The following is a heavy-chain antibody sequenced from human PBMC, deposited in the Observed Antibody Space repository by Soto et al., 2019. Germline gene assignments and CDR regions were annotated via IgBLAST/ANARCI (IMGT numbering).Heavy chain of an antibody. CDR2: ISGSGADT. J-gene: IGHJ5*02. Sequence: EVQLLESGGGLVAPGGSLRLSCAASGFTYSNYAMSWVRQAPGKGLEWISDISGSGADTYYADSVKGRFTISRDNSKNTLFLQMNRLRAEDTAVYYCANAIPITMVGKWCDPWGQGTLVTVSS. CDR1: GFTYSNYA. CDR3: ANAIPITMVGKWCDP. V-gene: IGHV3-23*01. D-gene: IGHD3-10*01.